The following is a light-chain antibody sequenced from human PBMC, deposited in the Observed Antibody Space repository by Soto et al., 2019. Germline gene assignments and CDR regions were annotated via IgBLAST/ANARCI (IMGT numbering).Light chain of an antibody. Sequence: QSALTQPRSVSGSPGQSVPISCTGTSSDVGGYNYVSWYQQHPGKAPKLMIYDVSKRPSGVTDRFSGSKSGNTASLTISGLQAEDEADYYCCSYAGSYTWVFGGGTKVTVL. CDR2: DVS. CDR1: SSDVGGYNY. CDR3: CSYAGSYTWV. V-gene: IGLV2-11*01. J-gene: IGLJ3*02.